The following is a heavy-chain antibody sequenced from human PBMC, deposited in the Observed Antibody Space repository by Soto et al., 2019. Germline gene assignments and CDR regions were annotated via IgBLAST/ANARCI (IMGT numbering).Heavy chain of an antibody. V-gene: IGHV1-69*13. CDR3: ARDTSYYDSSGYYYIADY. CDR1: GGTFSSYA. Sequence: SVKVSCKASGGTFSSYAISWVRQAPGQGLEWMGGIIPIFGTANYAQKFQGRVTITADESTSTAYMELSSLRSEDTAVYYCARDTSYYDSSGYYYIADYWGQGTLVTVSS. CDR2: IIPIFGTA. J-gene: IGHJ4*02. D-gene: IGHD3-22*01.